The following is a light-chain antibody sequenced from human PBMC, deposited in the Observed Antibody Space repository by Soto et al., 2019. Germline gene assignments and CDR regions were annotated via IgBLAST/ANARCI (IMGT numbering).Light chain of an antibody. Sequence: EVVLTQAPAALSLSPGDRGTLSCRASQNVSSSVAWYQQKPGQGPRLVIYDASIRATGIPARFSGSGSGTDFTLTISGLEPEDFGVYYCQERIIWPRGLTFGGGTKVEIK. CDR3: QERIIWPRGLT. J-gene: IGKJ4*01. CDR1: QNVSSS. CDR2: DAS. V-gene: IGKV3-11*01.